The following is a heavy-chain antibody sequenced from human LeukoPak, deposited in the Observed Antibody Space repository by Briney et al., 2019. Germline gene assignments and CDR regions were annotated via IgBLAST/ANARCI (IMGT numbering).Heavy chain of an antibody. D-gene: IGHD2-21*01. J-gene: IGHJ4*02. CDR3: AKDPCGGDCYSVDY. CDR1: GFTFSSYG. Sequence: GGSLRLSCAASGFTFSSYGMHWVRQAPGKGLEWVAFIRYDGSNKYYADSVKGRFTISRDNSKNTLYLQMSSLRAEDTAVYYCAKDPCGGDCYSVDYWGQGTLATVSS. V-gene: IGHV3-30*02. CDR2: IRYDGSNK.